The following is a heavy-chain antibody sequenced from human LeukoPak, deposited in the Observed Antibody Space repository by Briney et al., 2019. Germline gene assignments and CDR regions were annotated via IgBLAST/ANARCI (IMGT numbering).Heavy chain of an antibody. CDR3: ARGTYCGSDCYSFEY. D-gene: IGHD2-21*01. Sequence: PSETLSLTCAVSGGSISNGGYSWSWIRQPPGKGLEWIGYIYHSGSTYYNPSLKSRVTISVDRSKNQFSLKLSSVTAADTAVYYCARGTYCGSDCYSFEYWGQGTLVTVSS. CDR2: IYHSGST. J-gene: IGHJ4*02. V-gene: IGHV4-30-2*01. CDR1: GGSISNGGYS.